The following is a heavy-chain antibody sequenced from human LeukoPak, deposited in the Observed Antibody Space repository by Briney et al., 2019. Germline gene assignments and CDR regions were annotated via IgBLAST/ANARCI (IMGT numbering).Heavy chain of an antibody. V-gene: IGHV3-33*01. D-gene: IGHD3-16*01. CDR1: GFTFSSHG. CDR2: IWYDGYNK. Sequence: GGSLRLFCAASGFTFSSHGMHWVRQAPGKGLEWVAVIWYDGYNKYYADSVKGRFTISRDNSKNTLYLQMNSLRAEDTAVYYCARIMPGEVGYFDLWGRGTLVTVSS. CDR3: ARIMPGEVGYFDL. J-gene: IGHJ2*01.